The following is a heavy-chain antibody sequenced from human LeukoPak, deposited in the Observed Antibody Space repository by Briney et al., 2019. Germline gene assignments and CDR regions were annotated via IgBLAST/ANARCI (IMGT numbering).Heavy chain of an antibody. CDR3: AREHDGYYGSGRRYFDY. J-gene: IGHJ4*02. D-gene: IGHD3-10*01. V-gene: IGHV1-69*05. CDR1: GGTFSSYA. Sequence: ASVKVSCKASGGTFSSYAISWVRQAPGQGLEWMGGIIPIFGTANYAQKFQGRVTITTDESTSTAYMELSSLRSEDTAVYYCAREHDGYYGSGRRYFDYWGQGTLVTVSS. CDR2: IIPIFGTA.